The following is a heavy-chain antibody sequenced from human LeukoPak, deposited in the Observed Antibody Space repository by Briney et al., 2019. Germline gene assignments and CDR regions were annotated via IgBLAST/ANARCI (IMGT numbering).Heavy chain of an antibody. J-gene: IGHJ6*02. D-gene: IGHD1-14*01. CDR2: IWYDGSNK. CDR3: ARDRRSALTWTNYGMDV. Sequence: GGSLRPSCAASGFTFSSYGMHWVRQAPGKGLEWVAVIWYDGSNKYYADSVKGRFTISRDNSKNTLYLQMNSLRAEDTAVYYCARDRRSALTWTNYGMDVWGQGTTVTVSS. V-gene: IGHV3-33*01. CDR1: GFTFSSYG.